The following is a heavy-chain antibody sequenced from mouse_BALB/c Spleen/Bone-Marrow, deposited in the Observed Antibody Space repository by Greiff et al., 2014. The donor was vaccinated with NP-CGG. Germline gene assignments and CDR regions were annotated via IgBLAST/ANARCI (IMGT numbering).Heavy chain of an antibody. V-gene: IGHV1-18*01. CDR3: ARGITTGMDY. J-gene: IGHJ4*01. Sequence: DVKLQESGPELVKPGASLKISCKASGYSFTGYTMNWVKQSHGKNLEWIGLINPYNGGTTYNQKFKGKASLTVDKSSSTAYMELLSLTSEGSAVCYCARGITTGMDYWGQGTSVTVSS. CDR2: INPYNGGT. D-gene: IGHD1-1*01. CDR1: GYSFTGYT.